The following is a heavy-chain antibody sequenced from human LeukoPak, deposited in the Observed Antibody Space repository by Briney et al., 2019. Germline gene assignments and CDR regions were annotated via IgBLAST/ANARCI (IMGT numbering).Heavy chain of an antibody. V-gene: IGHV3-48*03. CDR1: GFMFRSFE. Sequence: GGSLRLSCAASGFMFRSFEVYWVRQAPGKGLVWVAYISSGASTMYYADSVKGRFTISRDDAKNSLFLQMNSLRAEDTAIYYCALLAVASDFDYWGQGTLVTVSS. CDR3: ALLAVASDFDY. J-gene: IGHJ4*02. CDR2: ISSGASTM. D-gene: IGHD6-19*01.